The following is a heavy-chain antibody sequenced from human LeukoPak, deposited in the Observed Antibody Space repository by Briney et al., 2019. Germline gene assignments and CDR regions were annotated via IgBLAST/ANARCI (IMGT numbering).Heavy chain of an antibody. V-gene: IGHV3-74*01. CDR2: INSDGCST. CDR3: ARDGSLTGDPLDY. Sequence: GGSLRLSCAASGFTFSSYWMHWVRQAPGKGLVWVSRINSDGCSTSYADSVKGRFTISRDNAKNTLYLQMNSLRAEDTAVYYCARDGSLTGDPLDYWGQGTLVTVSS. J-gene: IGHJ4*02. D-gene: IGHD7-27*01. CDR1: GFTFSSYW.